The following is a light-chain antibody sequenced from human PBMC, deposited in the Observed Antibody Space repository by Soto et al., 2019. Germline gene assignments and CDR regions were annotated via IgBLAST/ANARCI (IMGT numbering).Light chain of an antibody. CDR3: QQYYASSWT. CDR2: AAS. J-gene: IGKJ1*01. Sequence: EIVLTQSPGTLSLSPGERSTISCRASQSISSTYLAWYRQKPGQAPRLLIYAASSRATGIPDRFSGSGSGTDFTLTISRPEPEDFAVYYCQQYYASSWTFGQGTRVEIK. CDR1: QSISSTY. V-gene: IGKV3-20*01.